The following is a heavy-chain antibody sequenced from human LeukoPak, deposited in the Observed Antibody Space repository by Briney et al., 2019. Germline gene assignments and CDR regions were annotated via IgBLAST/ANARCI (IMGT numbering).Heavy chain of an antibody. CDR2: INPDGSTT. V-gene: IGHV3-74*01. Sequence: GGSLRLSCAASGFTFSNYWMHWLRQDPGKGLVWVSFINPDGSTTNYAHPVKGRFTISRDNAKNALYLQMNSLRAEDTAVYYCAKDLHYGSADYWGQGTLVTVSS. D-gene: IGHD3-10*01. CDR3: AKDLHYGSADY. J-gene: IGHJ4*02. CDR1: GFTFSNYW.